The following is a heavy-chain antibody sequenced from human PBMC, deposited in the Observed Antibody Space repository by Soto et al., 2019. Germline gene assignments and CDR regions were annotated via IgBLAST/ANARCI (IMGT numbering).Heavy chain of an antibody. CDR2: IYYSGST. J-gene: IGHJ4*01. V-gene: IGHV4-30-4*02. Sequence: SETLSLTCTVSGGSISSGDYYWSWIRQPPGKGLEWIGYIYYSGSTYYNPSLKSRVTISVDNSKNTVYLQMNSLRADDTAVYYCARVSLYCGQGTLVTVSA. CDR1: GGSISSGDYY. CDR3: ARVSLY.